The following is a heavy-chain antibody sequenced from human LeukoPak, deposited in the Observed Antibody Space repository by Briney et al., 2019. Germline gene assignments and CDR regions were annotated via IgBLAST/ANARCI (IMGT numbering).Heavy chain of an antibody. CDR3: AREDPSGLDVFDL. CDR2: FDPEQGET. Sequence: ASVKVSCKVSGHPLRELSIHWVGQAPGKGLEWMGGFDPEQGETIFAQKFQDRVTMTEDISTDTSYLHLNTLKSEDTAVYYCAREDPSGLDVFDLWGQGTLLIVS. V-gene: IGHV1-24*01. D-gene: IGHD5-12*01. CDR1: GHPLRELS. J-gene: IGHJ3*01.